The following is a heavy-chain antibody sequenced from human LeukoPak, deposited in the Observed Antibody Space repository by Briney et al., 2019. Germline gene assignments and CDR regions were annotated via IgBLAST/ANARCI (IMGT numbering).Heavy chain of an antibody. D-gene: IGHD3-9*01. J-gene: IGHJ4*02. Sequence: GESLKISCQGSGYTFTSYGIGWVRQMPGKGLEWMGIIYPGDSDTRYSPSFHGQVTISADKSISTAYLQWSSLKASDTAMYYCARSGGDAHYDILTGYYGTTYVDYWGQGTLVTVSS. CDR2: IYPGDSDT. CDR1: GYTFTSYG. V-gene: IGHV5-51*01. CDR3: ARSGGDAHYDILTGYYGTTYVDY.